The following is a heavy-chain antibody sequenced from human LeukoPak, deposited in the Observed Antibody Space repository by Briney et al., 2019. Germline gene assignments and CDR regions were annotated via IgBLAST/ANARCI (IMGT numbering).Heavy chain of an antibody. CDR2: IYYSGST. V-gene: IGHV4-59*12. CDR3: ARGFYDILTGYYNVGTNWFDP. J-gene: IGHJ5*02. D-gene: IGHD3-9*01. CDR1: GGSISSYY. Sequence: SETLSLTCTVSGGSISSYYWSWIRQPPGKGLGWIGYIYYSGSTNYNPSLKSRVTISVDTSKNQFSLKLSSVTAADTAVYYCARGFYDILTGYYNVGTNWFDPWGQGTLVTVSS.